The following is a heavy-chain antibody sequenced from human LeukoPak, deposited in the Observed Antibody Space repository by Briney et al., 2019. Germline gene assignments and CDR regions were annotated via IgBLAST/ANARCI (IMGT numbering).Heavy chain of an antibody. J-gene: IGHJ4*02. Sequence: TGGSLRLSCTAFGFTFSSYWMHWVRQAPGKGLVWVSRINTDGSSTSYADSVKGRSTISRDNAKNTLYLQMNSLRAEDTAVYYCARGRTPSWDWGQGTLVTVSS. CDR1: GFTFSSYW. CDR3: ARGRTPSWD. CDR2: INTDGSST. D-gene: IGHD2-2*01. V-gene: IGHV3-74*01.